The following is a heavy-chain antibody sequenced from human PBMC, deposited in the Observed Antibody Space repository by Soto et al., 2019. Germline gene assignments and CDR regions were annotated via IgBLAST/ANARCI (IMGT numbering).Heavy chain of an antibody. Sequence: QVQLVESGGGVVQPGRSLRLSCAASGFTFSSYAMHWVRQAPGKGLEWVAVISYDGSNRYYADSVKGRFTISRDNSKNTLYLQMNSLRAEDTAVYYGARDKGGRAAAGDSWGQGTLVTVSS. V-gene: IGHV3-30-3*01. CDR3: ARDKGGRAAAGDS. CDR2: ISYDGSNR. J-gene: IGHJ4*02. D-gene: IGHD6-13*01. CDR1: GFTFSSYA.